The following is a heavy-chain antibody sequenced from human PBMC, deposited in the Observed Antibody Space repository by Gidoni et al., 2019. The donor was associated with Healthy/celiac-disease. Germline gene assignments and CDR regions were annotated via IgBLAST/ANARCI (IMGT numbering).Heavy chain of an antibody. CDR1: GYSFTSYW. J-gene: IGHJ4*02. CDR3: ARHLAAAEGPLSPPDY. CDR2: IYPGDSDT. D-gene: IGHD6-13*01. Sequence: EVQLVQSGAEVKKPGESLKISCKGSGYSFTSYWIGWVRQMPGKGLEWMGIIYPGDSDTRYSPSFQGQVTISADKSISTAYLQWSSLKASDTAMYYCARHLAAAEGPLSPPDYWGQGTLVTVSS. V-gene: IGHV5-51*01.